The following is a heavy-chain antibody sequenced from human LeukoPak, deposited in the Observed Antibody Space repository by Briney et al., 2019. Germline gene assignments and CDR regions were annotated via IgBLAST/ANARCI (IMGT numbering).Heavy chain of an antibody. Sequence: PGGSLRLSCAASGFTFSSYSMNGVRQAPGKGLEWVSSISSSSSYIYYADSVKGRFTISRDNAKNSLYLQMNSLRAEDTAVYYCACLVAGTRGVDYWGQGTLVTVSS. CDR1: GFTFSSYS. V-gene: IGHV3-21*01. D-gene: IGHD6-19*01. CDR2: ISSSSSYI. J-gene: IGHJ4*02. CDR3: ACLVAGTRGVDY.